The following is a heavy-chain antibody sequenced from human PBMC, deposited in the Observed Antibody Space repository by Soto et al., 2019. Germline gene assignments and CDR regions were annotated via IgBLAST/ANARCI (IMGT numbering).Heavy chain of an antibody. CDR2: IYYSGST. CDR3: AREPLQCIFGVVRTRGNFDY. J-gene: IGHJ4*02. CDR1: GGSVSSGSYY. V-gene: IGHV4-61*01. Sequence: QVQLQESGPGLVKPSETLSLTCTVSGGSVSSGSYYWSWIRQPPGKGLEWIGYIYYSGSTNYNTSVKSRVTITVDTSKNQYSLKLSSVTAAETAVYYCAREPLQCIFGVVRTRGNFDYWGQGTLVTVSS. D-gene: IGHD3-3*01.